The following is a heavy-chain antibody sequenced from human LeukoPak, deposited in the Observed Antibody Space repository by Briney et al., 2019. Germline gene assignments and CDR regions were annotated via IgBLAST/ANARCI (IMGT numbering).Heavy chain of an antibody. J-gene: IGHJ4*02. CDR1: GFTVSSNY. D-gene: IGHD6-19*01. CDR3: ARDSGSSGWLNY. CDR2: IYSGGST. Sequence: GGSLRLSCAASGFTVSSNYMSWVRQAPGKGLEWVSVIYSGGSTYYADSVKGRFTISRDNSKNTLYLQMSSLRAEDTAVYYCARDSGSSGWLNYWGQGTLVTVSS. V-gene: IGHV3-66*01.